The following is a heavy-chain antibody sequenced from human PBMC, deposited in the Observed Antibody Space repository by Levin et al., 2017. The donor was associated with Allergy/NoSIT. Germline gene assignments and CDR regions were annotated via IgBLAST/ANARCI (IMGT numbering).Heavy chain of an antibody. D-gene: IGHD1-26*01. CDR1: GFSFSSHA. V-gene: IGHV3-30*03. CDR2: VSPNGDTK. CDR3: ARRSHDPEKMDY. Sequence: PGGSLRLSCAVSGFSFSSHAMHWVRQAPGKGLEWLATVSPNGDTKYYLDSVRGRFTISRDNSENTVYLQMSSLRGQDTAVYYCARRSHDPEKMDYWGQGTLVTVSS. J-gene: IGHJ4*02.